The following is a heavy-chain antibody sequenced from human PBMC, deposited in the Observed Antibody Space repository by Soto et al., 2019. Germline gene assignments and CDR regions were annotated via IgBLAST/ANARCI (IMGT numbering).Heavy chain of an antibody. CDR1: GYTFTSYG. V-gene: IGHV1-18*04. CDR3: ARARRSVTPAVLYYFDY. CDR2: ISAYNGNT. Sequence: ASVKVSCKASGYTFTSYGISWVRQAPGQGLEWMGWISAYNGNTNYAQKLQGRVTMTTDTSTSTAYMELRSLRSDDTAVYYCARARRSVTPAVLYYFDYWGQGTLVTVS. D-gene: IGHD4-17*01. J-gene: IGHJ4*02.